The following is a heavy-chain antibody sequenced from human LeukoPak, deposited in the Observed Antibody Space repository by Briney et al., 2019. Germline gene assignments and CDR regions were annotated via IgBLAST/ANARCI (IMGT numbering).Heavy chain of an antibody. CDR1: GYTLTELS. Sequence: ASVKVSCKVSGYTLTELSMQWVRQAPGKGIGWMGGFYPEDGETIYAQKFQGRVTMTEDTSTDTAYMELSSLRSEDTAVYYCATDLSGDFDYWGQGTLVTVSS. J-gene: IGHJ4*02. CDR2: FYPEDGET. V-gene: IGHV1-24*01. D-gene: IGHD3-10*01. CDR3: ATDLSGDFDY.